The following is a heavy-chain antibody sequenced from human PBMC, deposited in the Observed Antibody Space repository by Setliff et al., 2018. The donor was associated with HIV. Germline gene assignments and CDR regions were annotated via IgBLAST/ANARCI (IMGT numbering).Heavy chain of an antibody. CDR2: MNKDGVGT. Sequence: ASVKVSCKASGDTSTIHYIHWVRQAPGQGLEWMGIMNKDGVGTTYAQKFQGRVTLTRDRSTNTVYMDLNSLRSEDTAVYYCAKEGGSHCTKGVCFPTNWLDSWGQGTLVTVSS. V-gene: IGHV1-46*01. D-gene: IGHD2-8*01. J-gene: IGHJ5*01. CDR1: GDTSTIHY. CDR3: AKEGGSHCTKGVCFPTNWLDS.